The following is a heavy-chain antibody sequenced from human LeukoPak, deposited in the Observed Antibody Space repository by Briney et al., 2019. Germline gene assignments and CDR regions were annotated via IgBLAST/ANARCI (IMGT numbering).Heavy chain of an antibody. Sequence: SETLSLTCTVSGGSISSYYWSWIRQPPGKGLEWIGYIYYSGSTNYNPSLKSRVTISVDTSKNQFSLKLSSVTAADTAVYFCARDPLSTNDFDIWGQGTMVTVSS. CDR2: IYYSGST. J-gene: IGHJ3*02. V-gene: IGHV4-59*01. CDR1: GGSISSYY. CDR3: ARDPLSTNDFDI. D-gene: IGHD1-1*01.